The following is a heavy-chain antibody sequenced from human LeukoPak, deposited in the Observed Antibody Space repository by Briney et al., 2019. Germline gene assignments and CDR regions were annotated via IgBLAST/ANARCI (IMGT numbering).Heavy chain of an antibody. V-gene: IGHV3-23*01. Sequence: GGSLSLSCAASGFTFSSYAMSWVRQAPGKGLEWVSAISGSGGSTYYADSVKGRFTISRDNSKNTLYLQMNSLRAEDTAVYYCAIPASVAGIYYYYYGMDVWGQGTTVTVSS. D-gene: IGHD6-19*01. CDR2: ISGSGGST. CDR3: AIPASVAGIYYYYYGMDV. J-gene: IGHJ6*02. CDR1: GFTFSSYA.